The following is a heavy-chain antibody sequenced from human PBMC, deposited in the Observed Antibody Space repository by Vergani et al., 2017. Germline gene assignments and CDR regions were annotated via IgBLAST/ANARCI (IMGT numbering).Heavy chain of an antibody. Sequence: QVHLQESGPGVVKPSETLSLTCTVSGGSFNTYYWSWIRQSPGKGLEWIGYIYSTGSTNYNPSLNSRVTMSVDTSKNQFSLKLRSVTAADTAVYFCARVMYRDEASTGYRLEGMDIWGQGTTVTISS. V-gene: IGHV4-59*13. CDR2: IYSTGST. CDR3: ARVMYRDEASTGYRLEGMDI. D-gene: IGHD3-9*01. CDR1: GGSFNTYY. J-gene: IGHJ6*02.